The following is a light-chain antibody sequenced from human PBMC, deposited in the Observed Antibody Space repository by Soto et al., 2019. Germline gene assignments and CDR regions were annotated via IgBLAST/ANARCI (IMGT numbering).Light chain of an antibody. Sequence: DIPMTQSPSSLSASVGDRVTITCRASQGISNYLAWYQQKPGKVPKLLIYAASTLQSGVPSRFSGSGSGTDFTLTISSLQPEEVATYYCQKYNSALIFTFGPGTKVDIK. CDR2: AAS. CDR1: QGISNY. V-gene: IGKV1-27*01. J-gene: IGKJ3*01. CDR3: QKYNSALIFT.